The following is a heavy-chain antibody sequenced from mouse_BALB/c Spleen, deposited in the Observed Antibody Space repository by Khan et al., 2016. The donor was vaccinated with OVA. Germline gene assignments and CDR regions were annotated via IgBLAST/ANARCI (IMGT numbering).Heavy chain of an antibody. D-gene: IGHD2-12*01. Sequence: QIQLVQSGPELKKPGETVRISCKASGYTFTTAGIQWVQKMPGKGLKWIGWINTHSGVPKYAEDFKGRFAFSLEISVSTAYLQITNLKNEDTATNFGARGGAAYYRSDGGAMEYWGQGTSVTVSS. J-gene: IGHJ4*01. CDR2: INTHSGVP. CDR3: ARGGAAYYRSDGGAMEY. CDR1: GYTFTTAG. V-gene: IGHV9-4*02.